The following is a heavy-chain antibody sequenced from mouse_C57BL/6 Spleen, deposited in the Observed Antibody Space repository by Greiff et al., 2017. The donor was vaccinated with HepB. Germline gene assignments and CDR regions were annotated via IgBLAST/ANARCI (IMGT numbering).Heavy chain of an antibody. V-gene: IGHV5-17*01. J-gene: IGHJ4*01. CDR1: GFTFSDYG. Sequence: DVKLVESGGGLVKPGGSLKLSCAASGFTFSDYGMHWVRQAPEKGLEWVAYISSGSSTIYYADTVKGRFTISRDNAKNTLFLQMTSLRSEDTAMYYCARVYYYGSAKAYAMDYWGQGTSVTVSS. CDR2: ISSGSSTI. D-gene: IGHD1-1*01. CDR3: ARVYYYGSAKAYAMDY.